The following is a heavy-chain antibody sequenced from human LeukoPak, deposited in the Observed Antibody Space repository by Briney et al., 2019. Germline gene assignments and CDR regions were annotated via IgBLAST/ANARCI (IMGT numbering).Heavy chain of an antibody. D-gene: IGHD3-9*01. CDR3: ARERPYYDILTGRQGDWFDP. Sequence: SQTLSLTCAVSGGSISSGGYSWSWIRQPPGKGLEWIGYIYYSGSTNYNPSLKSRVTISVDTSKNQFSLKLSSVTAADTAVYYCARERPYYDILTGRQGDWFDPWGQGTLVTVSS. V-gene: IGHV4-61*08. CDR2: IYYSGST. J-gene: IGHJ5*02. CDR1: GGSISSGGYS.